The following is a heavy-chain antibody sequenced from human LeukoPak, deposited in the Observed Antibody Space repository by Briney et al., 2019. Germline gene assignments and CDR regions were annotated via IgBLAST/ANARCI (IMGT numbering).Heavy chain of an antibody. Sequence: SXXLSCXXXXXTFSXYSMNWVRQAPGKGLEWVSSISSSSSYIYYADSVKGRFTISRDNAKNSLYLQMNSLRAEDTAVYYCASLPMTTVTLDAFDIWGQGTMVTVSS. J-gene: IGHJ3*02. D-gene: IGHD4-17*01. CDR2: ISSSSSYI. CDR3: ASLPMTTVTLDAFDI. V-gene: IGHV3-21*01. CDR1: XXTFSXYS.